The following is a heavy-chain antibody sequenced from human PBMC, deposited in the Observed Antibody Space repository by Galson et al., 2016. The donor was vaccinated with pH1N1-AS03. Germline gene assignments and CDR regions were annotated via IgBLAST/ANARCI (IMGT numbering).Heavy chain of an antibody. Sequence: SLRLSCAVSGFTFSTYAMTWVRQAPGRGLEWVSSISSTGSNTFYADSVMGRFTISRDNSKNTLYLQMNSLRAEDTAVFYCAKYTIDWYEDYWGQGTLSPSPQ. D-gene: IGHD6-19*01. CDR3: AKYTIDWYEDY. CDR1: GFTFSTYA. CDR2: ISSTGSNT. J-gene: IGHJ4*02. V-gene: IGHV3-23*01.